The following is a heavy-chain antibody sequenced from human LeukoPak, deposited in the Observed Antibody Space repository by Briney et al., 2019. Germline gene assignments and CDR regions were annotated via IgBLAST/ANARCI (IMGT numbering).Heavy chain of an antibody. CDR1: GFTFSNAW. CDR3: TTDVQQWLKGIMDV. Sequence: GGSLRLSCAASGFTFSNAWMSWVRQAPGKGLEWVGRIESKTDGGTTDYAAPVKGRFTISRDDSKNTLYLQMNSLKTEDTAVYYCTTDVQQWLKGIMDVWGKGTTVTVSS. CDR2: IESKTDGGTT. J-gene: IGHJ6*04. D-gene: IGHD6-19*01. V-gene: IGHV3-15*04.